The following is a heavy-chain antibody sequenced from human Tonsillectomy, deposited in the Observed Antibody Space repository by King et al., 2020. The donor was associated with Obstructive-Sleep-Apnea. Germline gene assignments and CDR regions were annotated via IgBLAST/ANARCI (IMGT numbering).Heavy chain of an antibody. V-gene: IGHV4-31*03. CDR1: GGSISSGGYY. Sequence: QVQLQESGPGLVKPSQTLSLTCTVSGGSISSGGYYWTWIRQHPGKGLEWIGYISYSGSTNYNPSLESRVTISVDTSKNQFSLNLSSVTAADTAVYYCASERYLDSSSTSEERVDYWGQGTLVTVSS. CDR2: ISYSGST. J-gene: IGHJ4*02. CDR3: ASERYLDSSSTSEERVDY. D-gene: IGHD3-9*01.